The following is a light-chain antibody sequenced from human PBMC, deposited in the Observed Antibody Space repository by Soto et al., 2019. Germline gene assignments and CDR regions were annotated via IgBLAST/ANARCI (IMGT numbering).Light chain of an antibody. CDR1: HNIERW. CDR3: QQFAISTT. CDR2: DAS. J-gene: IGKJ1*01. Sequence: IQMTQSPSTLSASVGDRVNITCRASHNIERWMAWYQQKPGKAPSLLIFDASTLHSGVPSRFSGSGSGTDFTLTISSLQPDDFATYYCQQFAISTTFGQGTKVDIK. V-gene: IGKV1-5*01.